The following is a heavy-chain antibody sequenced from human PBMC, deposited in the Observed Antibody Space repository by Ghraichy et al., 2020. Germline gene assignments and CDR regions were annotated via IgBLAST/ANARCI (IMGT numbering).Heavy chain of an antibody. V-gene: IGHV4-59*01. J-gene: IGHJ4*02. CDR1: GGSISSYY. CDR3: ARMAEHEGQDYYDSSGYHTKYYFDY. CDR2: IYYSGST. Sequence: SETLSLTCTVSGGSISSYYWSWIRQPPGKGLEWIGYIYYSGSTNYNPSLKSRVTISVDTSKNQFSLKLSSVTAADTAVYYCARMAEHEGQDYYDSSGYHTKYYFDYWGQGTLVTVSS. D-gene: IGHD3-22*01.